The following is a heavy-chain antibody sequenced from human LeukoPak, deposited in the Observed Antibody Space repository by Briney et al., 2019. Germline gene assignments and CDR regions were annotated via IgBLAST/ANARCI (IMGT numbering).Heavy chain of an antibody. D-gene: IGHD3-3*01. CDR2: IYPGDSDT. CDR3: ARAYYDFWSGYSPLSDY. J-gene: IGHJ4*02. V-gene: IGHV5-51*01. CDR1: GYSFTSYW. Sequence: PGGSLRLSCKGSGYSFTSYWIGWVRQMPGKGLECMGIIYPGDSDTRYSPSFQGQVTISADKSISTAYLQWSSLKASDTAMYYCARAYYDFWSGYSPLSDYWGQGTLVTVSS.